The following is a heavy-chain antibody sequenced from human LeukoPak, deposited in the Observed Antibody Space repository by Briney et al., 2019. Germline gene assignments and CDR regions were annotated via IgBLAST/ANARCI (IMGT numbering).Heavy chain of an antibody. D-gene: IGHD7-27*01. CDR2: IKADGSEK. CDR1: GFIFSNYW. Sequence: GGSLRLSCAASGFIFSNYWMSWVRQAPGKGLVWVVNIKADGSEKYYVDSVKGRFTTSRDNSQKSLYLQMNSLRPEDTAVYYCARVQSGVILAFDIWGQGTMVTVSS. V-gene: IGHV3-7*03. CDR3: ARVQSGVILAFDI. J-gene: IGHJ3*02.